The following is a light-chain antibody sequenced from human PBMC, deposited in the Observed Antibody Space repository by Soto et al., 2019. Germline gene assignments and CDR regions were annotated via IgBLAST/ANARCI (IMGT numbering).Light chain of an antibody. CDR1: QVISSW. CDR3: QQASTFPFT. CDR2: AAS. Sequence: DIQMTQSPSSLAASVGDRVTISCRASQVISSWLVWYQQKPGHAPKLLIYAASNLQSGVPSRFSGSASGTEFTLTISSLQTEDSATYYCQQASTFPFTFGGGTEVQIK. J-gene: IGKJ4*01. V-gene: IGKV1-12*01.